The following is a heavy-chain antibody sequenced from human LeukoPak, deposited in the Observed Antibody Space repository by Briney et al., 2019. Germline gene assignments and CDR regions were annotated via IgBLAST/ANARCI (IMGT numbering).Heavy chain of an antibody. D-gene: IGHD2-2*01. CDR1: GYTFTSYG. V-gene: IGHV1-18*01. Sequence: ASVKVSCKASGYTFTSYGISWVRQAPRQGLEWMGWISAYNGNTNYAQKLQGRVTITADESTSTAYMDLSSLRSEDTAVYYCASGYVVVPAATFDYWGQGTLVTVSS. CDR2: ISAYNGNT. CDR3: ASGYVVVPAATFDY. J-gene: IGHJ4*02.